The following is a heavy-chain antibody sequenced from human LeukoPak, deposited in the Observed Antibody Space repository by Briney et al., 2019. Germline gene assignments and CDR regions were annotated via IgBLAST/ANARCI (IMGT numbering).Heavy chain of an antibody. Sequence: PSETLSLTCAVYGGSFSGYYWSWIRQPPGKGLEYIGEIHHSGSTNYNPSLKSRVTLSVDTSKNQFSLKLSSVTAADTAVYYCARSRGWLQSHPLGYWGQGTLVTVSS. V-gene: IGHV4-34*01. CDR2: IHHSGST. J-gene: IGHJ4*02. CDR3: ARSRGWLQSHPLGY. CDR1: GGSFSGYY. D-gene: IGHD5-24*01.